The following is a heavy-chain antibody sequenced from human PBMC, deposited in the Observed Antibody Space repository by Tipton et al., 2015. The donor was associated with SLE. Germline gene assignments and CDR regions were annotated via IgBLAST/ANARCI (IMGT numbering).Heavy chain of an antibody. CDR3: AKDRSPGGYFDY. D-gene: IGHD2-15*01. CDR1: GGSISSHY. CDR2: ISYDGSNK. Sequence: LSLTCTVSGGSISSHYWSWIRQPPGKGLEWVAVISYDGSNKYYADSVKGRFTISRDNSKNTLYLQMNSLRAEDTAVYYCAKDRSPGGYFDYWGQGTLVTVSS. V-gene: IGHV3-30*18. J-gene: IGHJ4*02.